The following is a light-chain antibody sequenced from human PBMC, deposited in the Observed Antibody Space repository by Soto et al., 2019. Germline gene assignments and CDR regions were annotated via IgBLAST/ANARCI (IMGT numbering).Light chain of an antibody. V-gene: IGKV1-39*01. CDR3: QQTYSTPIT. Sequence: DIQMTQSPSSLCASVGDRVTITCRASQNIRYYLNWYQQKPGKAPILLIYAASSLPSAVPPRFTGAGSETDFTLTISSLQPEDFGTYYCQQTYSTPITFGQGTRLEIK. J-gene: IGKJ5*01. CDR1: QNIRYY. CDR2: AAS.